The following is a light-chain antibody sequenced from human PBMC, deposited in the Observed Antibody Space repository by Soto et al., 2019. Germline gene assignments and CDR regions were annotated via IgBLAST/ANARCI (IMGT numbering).Light chain of an antibody. CDR3: QPHGSPSLT. V-gene: IGKV3-20*01. J-gene: IGKJ4*01. Sequence: IVETESPGTLYLSPGERATLSCRASQSVSNNYLAWYQQKPGQAPRLLIYGASTRATGIPARFSGSGSGTEFTLTISSLQFEHFAVYYFQPHGSPSLTFGVGIKV. CDR1: QSVSNNY. CDR2: GAS.